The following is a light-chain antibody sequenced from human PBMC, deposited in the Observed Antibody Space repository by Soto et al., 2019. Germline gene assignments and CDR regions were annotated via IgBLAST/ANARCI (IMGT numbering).Light chain of an antibody. CDR2: EGS. CDR3: CSYAGSSTFAYV. Sequence: QSDLTQPASVSGSPGQSITISCTGTSSDVGSYNLVSWYQQHPGKAPQLMIYEGSKRPSGVSNRFSGSKSVNTASLTISGLQAEDDADYYCCSYAGSSTFAYVFGTGTKLTVL. V-gene: IGLV2-23*03. J-gene: IGLJ1*01. CDR1: SSDVGSYNL.